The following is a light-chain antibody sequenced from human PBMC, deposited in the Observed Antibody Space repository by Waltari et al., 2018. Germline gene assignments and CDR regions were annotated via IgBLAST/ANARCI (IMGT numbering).Light chain of an antibody. CDR2: GNN. V-gene: IGLV1-40*01. CDR3: QSFDTSLSGGVV. Sequence: QSVLTQPPSVSGAPGQRVTISFTGSSTNIGAGHDVHWYQDFPGAAPKLPIYGNNNRPSGVPDRFSGSKSGTSASLAITGLQAEDEAHYYCQSFDTSLSGGVVFGGGTKVTVL. J-gene: IGLJ2*01. CDR1: STNIGAGHD.